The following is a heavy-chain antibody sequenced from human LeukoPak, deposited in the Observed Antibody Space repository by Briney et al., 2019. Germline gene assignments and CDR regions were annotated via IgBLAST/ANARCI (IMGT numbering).Heavy chain of an antibody. J-gene: IGHJ5*02. D-gene: IGHD6-19*01. CDR2: ISSSGSTI. CDR3: ARGLAVAGSSWFDP. Sequence: PGGSLRLSCAASGFTFSSYEMNWVRQAPGKGLEWVSYISSSGSTIYYADSVKGRFTISRDNAKNTLYLQLDSLRAEDTAVYYCARGLAVAGSSWFDPWGQGTLVSVSS. CDR1: GFTFSSYE. V-gene: IGHV3-48*03.